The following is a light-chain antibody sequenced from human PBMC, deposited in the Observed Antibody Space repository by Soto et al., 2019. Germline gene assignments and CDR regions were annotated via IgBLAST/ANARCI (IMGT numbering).Light chain of an antibody. CDR1: QSVSSL. CDR3: QQYNNWPLT. Sequence: EVVMTQSPATLSVSPGERATLSCRASQSVSSLLAWYQQKPGQAPRLLIYGASTRATGIPDRFSASGSGTEFALTISSLQYGDFAVYYCQQYNNWPLTFGGGTKVEIK. V-gene: IGKV3-15*01. CDR2: GAS. J-gene: IGKJ4*01.